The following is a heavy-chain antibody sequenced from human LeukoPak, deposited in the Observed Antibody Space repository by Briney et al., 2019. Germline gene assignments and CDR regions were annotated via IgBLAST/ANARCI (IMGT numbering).Heavy chain of an antibody. J-gene: IGHJ3*02. D-gene: IGHD5-18*01. CDR1: GDSISTHY. V-gene: IGHV4-59*11. Sequence: SETLSLTCTVSGDSISTHYWSWIRQPPGKGLEWIAYIDYRGSTTYNPSLRSRVTISVDTSRNQFSLKLSSVTAADTAVYYCARSRSGYSYDHAAFEIWGQGTMVIVSS. CDR2: IDYRGST. CDR3: ARSRSGYSYDHAAFEI.